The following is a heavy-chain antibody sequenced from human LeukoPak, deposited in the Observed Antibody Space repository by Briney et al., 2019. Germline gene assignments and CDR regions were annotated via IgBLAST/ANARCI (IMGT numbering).Heavy chain of an antibody. CDR3: ARDRWGIAAAGPMDAFDI. J-gene: IGHJ3*02. Sequence: ASVKVSCKASGYTFTSYGISWVRQAPGQGLEWMGWISAYNGNTNYAQKLQGRVTMTTDTSTSTAYMELRSLRSDDTAVYYCARDRWGIAAAGPMDAFDIWGQGTMVTVSS. D-gene: IGHD6-13*01. CDR2: ISAYNGNT. V-gene: IGHV1-18*01. CDR1: GYTFTSYG.